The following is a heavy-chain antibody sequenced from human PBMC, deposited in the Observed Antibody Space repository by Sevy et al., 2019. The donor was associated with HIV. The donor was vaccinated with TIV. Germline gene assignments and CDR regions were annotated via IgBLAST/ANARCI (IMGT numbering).Heavy chain of an antibody. CDR2: ISWNSGSI. J-gene: IGHJ4*02. V-gene: IGHV3-9*01. CDR3: AKGSIPSGSYYGGLTDY. CDR1: GFTFDDYA. Sequence: GGSLRLSCAASGFTFDDYAMHWVRQAPGKGLEWVSGISWNSGSIGYADSVKGRFTISRDNAKNSLYLQMNSLRAEDTALYYCAKGSIPSGSYYGGLTDYWGQGTLVTVSS. D-gene: IGHD1-26*01.